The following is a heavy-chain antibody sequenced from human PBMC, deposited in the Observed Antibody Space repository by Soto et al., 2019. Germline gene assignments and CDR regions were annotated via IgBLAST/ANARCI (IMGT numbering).Heavy chain of an antibody. J-gene: IGHJ6*02. CDR3: ASLGSSSSKDGMDV. Sequence: SLRLSCAASGFTFDDYAMHWVRQAPGKGLEWVSGISWNSGSIGYADSVKGRFTISRDNAKNSLYLQMNSLRAEDTALYYCASLGSSSSKDGMDVWGQGTTVTVSS. V-gene: IGHV3-9*01. CDR2: ISWNSGSI. CDR1: GFTFDDYA. D-gene: IGHD6-6*01.